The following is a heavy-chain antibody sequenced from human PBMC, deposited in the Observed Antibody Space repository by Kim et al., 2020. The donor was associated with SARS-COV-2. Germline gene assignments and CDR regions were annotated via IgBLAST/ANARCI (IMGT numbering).Heavy chain of an antibody. CDR3: AKPPEWFEYYFDY. CDR1: GFTFSSYA. V-gene: IGHV3-23*01. J-gene: IGHJ4*02. CDR2: ISGSGGST. D-gene: IGHD3-3*01. Sequence: GGSLRLSCAASGFTFSSYAMSWVRQAPGKGLEWVSAISGSGGSTYYADSVKGRFTISRDKSKNTLYLQMNSLRAEDTAVYYCAKPPEWFEYYFDYWGQGTLVTVSS.